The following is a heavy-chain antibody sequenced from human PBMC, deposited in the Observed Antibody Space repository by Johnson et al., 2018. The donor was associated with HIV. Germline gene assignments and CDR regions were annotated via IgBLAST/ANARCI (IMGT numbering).Heavy chain of an antibody. CDR2: IGTAGDT. V-gene: IGHV3-13*01. D-gene: IGHD2-15*01. J-gene: IGHJ3*02. Sequence: EVQLLESGGGLVQPGGSLRLSCAASGFTFSSYDMHWVRQATGKGLEWVSAIGTAGDTYYPGSVKGRFTISRENAKNSLYLQMNSLRAGDTAVYYCARGGYCSGGSCYPGAFDIWGQGTMVTVSS. CDR3: ARGGYCSGGSCYPGAFDI. CDR1: GFTFSSYD.